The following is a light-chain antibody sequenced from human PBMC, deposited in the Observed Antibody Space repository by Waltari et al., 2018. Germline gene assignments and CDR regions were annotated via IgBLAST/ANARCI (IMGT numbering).Light chain of an antibody. V-gene: IGKV1-13*02. J-gene: IGKJ2*01. CDR1: QGISSA. CDR2: DAS. Sequence: QGISSALAWYQQKPGKAPKLLIYDASHLESGVPSRFSGSGSGTDFTLTISSLQPEDFATYYCQQFNSYPYTFGQGTKLDIK. CDR3: QQFNSYPYT.